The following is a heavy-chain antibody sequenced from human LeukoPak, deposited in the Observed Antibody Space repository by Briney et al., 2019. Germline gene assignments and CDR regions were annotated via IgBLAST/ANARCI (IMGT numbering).Heavy chain of an antibody. CDR1: GGSLSSYY. CDR3: AIFSGYSYGFDY. CDR2: IYYSGST. D-gene: IGHD5-18*01. J-gene: IGHJ4*02. Sequence: PSETLSLTCTVSGGSLSSYYWSWIRQPPGKGLEWIGYIYYSGSTNYNPSLKSRVTISVDTSKNQFSLKLSSVTAADTAVYYCAIFSGYSYGFDYWGQGTLVTVSS. V-gene: IGHV4-59*08.